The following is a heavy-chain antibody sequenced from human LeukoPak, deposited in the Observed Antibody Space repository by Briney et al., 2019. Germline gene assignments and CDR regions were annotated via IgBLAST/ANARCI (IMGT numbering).Heavy chain of an antibody. D-gene: IGHD1-26*01. Sequence: PSETLSLNCAVSGYSISSGYYWGWSRQPPGKGLEWIGSSYHSGSTYYNPSLKSRVTISEDTSKNQFSLNLSSVTAADTAVYYCARASGIAHSFDYWGQGTLVTVCS. J-gene: IGHJ4*02. CDR1: GYSISSGYY. V-gene: IGHV4-38-2*01. CDR2: SYHSGST. CDR3: ARASGIAHSFDY.